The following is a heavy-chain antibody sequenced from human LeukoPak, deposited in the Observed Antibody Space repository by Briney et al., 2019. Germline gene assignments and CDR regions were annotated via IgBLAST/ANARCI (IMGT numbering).Heavy chain of an antibody. CDR3: ARRQWLANYRNWYFDL. D-gene: IGHD6-19*01. J-gene: IGHJ2*01. Sequence: GESLKISCKGSGYSFTSYWISWVRQMPGKGLEWMGRIDPSDSYTNYSPSFQGHVTISADKSISTAYLQWSSLEASDTAMYYCARRQWLANYRNWYFDLWGRGTLVTVSS. V-gene: IGHV5-10-1*01. CDR1: GYSFTSYW. CDR2: IDPSDSYT.